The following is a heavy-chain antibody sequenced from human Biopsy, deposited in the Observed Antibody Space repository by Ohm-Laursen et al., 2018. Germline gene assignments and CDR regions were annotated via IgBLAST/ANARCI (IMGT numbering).Heavy chain of an antibody. J-gene: IGHJ6*02. V-gene: IGHV1-8*01. CDR3: ARGSFWFGGNYYYYGMDV. CDR1: GYTFTSYD. CDR2: MNPNSGNT. D-gene: IGHD3-10*01. Sequence: APVKVSCKASGYTFTSYDINWVRQATGQGLEWMGWMNPNSGNTDYAQKFQGRVTMTRSTSISTAYMELNSLRSEDTAVYYCARGSFWFGGNYYYYGMDVWGQGTTVTVSS.